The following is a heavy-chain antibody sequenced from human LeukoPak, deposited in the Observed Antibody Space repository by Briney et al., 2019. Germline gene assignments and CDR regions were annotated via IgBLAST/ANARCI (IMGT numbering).Heavy chain of an antibody. Sequence: SETLSLTCAVYGGSFSGYYWTWLRQPPGKGLEWIGEINHSGSTSNNPSLKSRVTVSVDTSKNQFSLKMTSVTAADTAVYFCASRGSNHGGAPLWGQGTLVTVSS. CDR1: GGSFSGYY. CDR2: INHSGST. CDR3: ASRGSNHGGAPL. J-gene: IGHJ4*02. V-gene: IGHV4-34*01. D-gene: IGHD2-21*01.